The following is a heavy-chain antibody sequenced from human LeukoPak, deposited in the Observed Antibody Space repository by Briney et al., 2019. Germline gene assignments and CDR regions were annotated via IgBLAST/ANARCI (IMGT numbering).Heavy chain of an antibody. CDR3: ATTFTGNYYGSGNP. Sequence: ASVKVSCKASGYTFTGYYMHWVRQAPGQGLEWMGWINPNSGGTNYAQKFQGRVTMTRDTSISTAYMELSRLRSDDTAVYYCATTFTGNYYGSGNPWGQGTRVTVSS. CDR1: GYTFTGYY. CDR2: INPNSGGT. D-gene: IGHD3-10*01. J-gene: IGHJ5*02. V-gene: IGHV1-2*02.